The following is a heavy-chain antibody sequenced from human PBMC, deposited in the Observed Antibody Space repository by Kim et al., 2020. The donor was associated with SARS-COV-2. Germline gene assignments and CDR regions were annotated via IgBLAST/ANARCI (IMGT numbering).Heavy chain of an antibody. CDR1: GGSISSYY. CDR3: ARPGGSSSWYWGWFDP. D-gene: IGHD6-13*01. V-gene: IGHV4-59*08. CDR2: IYYSGST. J-gene: IGHJ5*02. Sequence: SETLSLTCTVSGGSISSYYWSWIRQPPGKGLEWIGYIYYSGSTNYNPSLKSRVTISVDTSKNQFSLKLSSVTAADTAGYYCARPGGSSSWYWGWFDPWGQGTLLTVSS.